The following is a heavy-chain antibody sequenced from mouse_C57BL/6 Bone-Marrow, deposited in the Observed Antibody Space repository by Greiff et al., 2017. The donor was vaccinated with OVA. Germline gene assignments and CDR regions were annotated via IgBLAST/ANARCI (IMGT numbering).Heavy chain of an antibody. CDR1: EYEFPSHD. Sequence: EVMLVESGGGLVQPGESLKLSCESNEYEFPSHDMSWVRKTPEKRLELVAAINSDGGSTYYPDTMERRFIISRANTKTSLYLQMSSLRSEYTALYYCARPPAYYTGYYAMDYWGQGTSVTVSS. CDR3: ARPPAYYTGYYAMDY. J-gene: IGHJ4*01. V-gene: IGHV5-2*01. D-gene: IGHD2-12*01. CDR2: INSDGGST.